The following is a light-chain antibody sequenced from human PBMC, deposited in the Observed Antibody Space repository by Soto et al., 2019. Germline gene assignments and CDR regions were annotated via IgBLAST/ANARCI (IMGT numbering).Light chain of an antibody. CDR3: SSFAGSYGL. CDR1: STNIGAYDY. V-gene: IGLV2-11*01. CDR2: DVT. Sequence: QSALTQPRSVSGSPGQSVTVSCTGSSTNIGAYDYVSWYQLHPGKVPRLILFDVTQRPSGVPERFSGSKSGNTASLTISRLQAEDEAEYFCSSFAGSYGLFCGGTKLTVL. J-gene: IGLJ2*01.